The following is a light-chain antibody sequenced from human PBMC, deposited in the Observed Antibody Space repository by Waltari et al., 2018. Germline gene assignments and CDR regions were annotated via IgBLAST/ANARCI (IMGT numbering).Light chain of an antibody. CDR2: DVT. CDR1: NSDVGGFNY. V-gene: IGLV2-14*03. Sequence: QSALTQPASVSGSPGQSITISCTGTNSDVGGFNYVSWYQQYPGKAPKLIIYDVTSRPSRVSTRFSGSKSGNTASLIISGLQTEDEADYYCCSYAGRYTSVFGGGTKVTVL. CDR3: CSYAGRYTSV. J-gene: IGLJ2*01.